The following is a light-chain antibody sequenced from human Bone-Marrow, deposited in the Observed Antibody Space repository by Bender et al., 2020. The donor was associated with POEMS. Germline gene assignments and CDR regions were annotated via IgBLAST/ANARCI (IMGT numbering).Light chain of an antibody. V-gene: IGLV2-14*03. Sequence: QSALTQPASVSGSPGQSVTFSCTGTSSDVGRYNYVSWYQHHPGKVPRLMIYDVSSRPSGVSTRFSGSKSGNTASLTISGLRAEDDSDYYCSSYSTSSHLVFGGGTKLTVL. CDR2: DVS. J-gene: IGLJ3*02. CDR3: SSYSTSSHLV. CDR1: SSDVGRYNY.